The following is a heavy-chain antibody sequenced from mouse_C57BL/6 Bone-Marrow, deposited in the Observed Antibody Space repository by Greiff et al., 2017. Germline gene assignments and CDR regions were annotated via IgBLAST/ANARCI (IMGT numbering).Heavy chain of an antibody. CDR2: IYPRSGNT. D-gene: IGHD2-3*01. V-gene: IGHV1-81*01. CDR3: ERYGGYYVPYYYAIDY. Sequence: VKLMESGAELARPGASVKLSCKASGYTFTSYGISWVKQSTGQGLEWIGEIYPRSGNTYYNEKFKGKATLTADKSSSPAYMELRSLTSEDSAVXFGERYGGYYVPYYYAIDYWGQGTSVTGSS. J-gene: IGHJ4*01. CDR1: GYTFTSYG.